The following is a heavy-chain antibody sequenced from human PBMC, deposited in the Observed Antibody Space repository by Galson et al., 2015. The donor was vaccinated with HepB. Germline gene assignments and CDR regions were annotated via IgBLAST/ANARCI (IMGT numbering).Heavy chain of an antibody. CDR3: ARSGYYSIYYYYYGMDV. CDR2: IIPIFGTA. V-gene: IGHV1-69*13. J-gene: IGHJ6*02. CDR1: GGTFSSYA. D-gene: IGHD3-3*01. Sequence: SVKVSCKASGGTFSSYAISWVRQAHGQGLEWMGGIIPIFGTANYAQKFQGRVTITADESTSTAYMELSSLRSEDTAVYYCARSGYYSIYYYYYGMDVWGQGTTVTVSS.